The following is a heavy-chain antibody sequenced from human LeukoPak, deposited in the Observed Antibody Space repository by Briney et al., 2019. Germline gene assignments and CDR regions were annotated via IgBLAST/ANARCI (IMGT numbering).Heavy chain of an antibody. D-gene: IGHD3-22*01. CDR1: GFTFSSYS. V-gene: IGHV3-21*04. Sequence: PGGSLRLSCAASGFTFSSYSMNWVRQAPGKGLEWVSSISSSSSYIYYADSVKGRFTISRDNSKNTLYLQMNSLRAEDTAVYYCAKDRESYYYDSSGYHNWGQGTLVTVSS. CDR3: AKDRESYYYDSSGYHN. J-gene: IGHJ4*02. CDR2: ISSSSSYI.